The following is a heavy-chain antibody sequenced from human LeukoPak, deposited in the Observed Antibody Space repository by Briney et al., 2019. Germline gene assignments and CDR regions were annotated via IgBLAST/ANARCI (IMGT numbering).Heavy chain of an antibody. CDR2: VSYSGST. J-gene: IGHJ4*02. V-gene: IGHV4-39*07. Sequence: SETLSLTCTISGDSISSRGYYWGWIRQPPGKGLEWIGSVSYSGSTYYTPSLKSRVTISLDTSKSQFSLKLSSVTAADTAVYYCARQGGYNQDYWGQGILVTVSS. CDR3: ARQGGYNQDY. D-gene: IGHD3-22*01. CDR1: GDSISSRGYY.